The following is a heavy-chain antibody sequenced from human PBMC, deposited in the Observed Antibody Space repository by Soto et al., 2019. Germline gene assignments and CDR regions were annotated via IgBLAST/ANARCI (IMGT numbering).Heavy chain of an antibody. CDR2: INPNSGGT. D-gene: IGHD6-13*01. J-gene: IGHJ6*02. CDR1: GYTFTGYY. Sequence: GASVKVSCKASGYTFTGYYMHWVRQAPGQGLEWMGWINPNSGGTNYAQKFQGWVTMTRDTSISTAYMELSRLRSDDTAVYYCARDHSSSWYGRAYYYGMDVWGQGTTVTVSS. V-gene: IGHV1-2*04. CDR3: ARDHSSSWYGRAYYYGMDV.